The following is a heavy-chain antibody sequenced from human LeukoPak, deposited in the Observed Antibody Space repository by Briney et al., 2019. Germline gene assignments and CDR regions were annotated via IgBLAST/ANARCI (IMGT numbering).Heavy chain of an antibody. CDR3: AIGSTDTAMVYSSDYYYGMDV. J-gene: IGHJ6*02. Sequence: ASVKVSCKASGGTFSSYAISWVRQAPGQGLEWMGGIIPIFGTANYAQKFQGRVTITADEPTSTAYMELSSLRSEDTAVYYCAIGSTDTAMVYSSDYYYGMDVWGQGTTVTVSS. V-gene: IGHV1-69*13. CDR1: GGTFSSYA. D-gene: IGHD5-18*01. CDR2: IIPIFGTA.